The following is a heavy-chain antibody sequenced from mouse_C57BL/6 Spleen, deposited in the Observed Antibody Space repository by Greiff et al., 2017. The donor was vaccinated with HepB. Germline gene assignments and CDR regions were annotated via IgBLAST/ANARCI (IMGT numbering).Heavy chain of an antibody. Sequence: EVQLQQSGAELVKPGASVKLSCTASGFNIKDYYMHWVKQRTEQGLEWIGRIDPEAGDTKYAPKFQGKATITADTSSNTAYLQLSSLTSEDPAVYYCAPYGLYYYDMDYWGQGTAVTVAS. CDR3: APYGLYYYDMDY. V-gene: IGHV14-2*01. CDR1: GFNIKDYY. CDR2: IDPEAGDT. D-gene: IGHD1-2*01. J-gene: IGHJ4*01.